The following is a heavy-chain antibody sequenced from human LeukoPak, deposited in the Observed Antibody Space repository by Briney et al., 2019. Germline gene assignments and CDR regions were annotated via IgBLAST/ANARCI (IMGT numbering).Heavy chain of an antibody. J-gene: IGHJ4*02. V-gene: IGHV3-23*01. CDR2: ITTGGAGT. Sequence: GGSLRLSCAASGFTFSSYALSWVRQAPGKGLEWVSAITTGGAGTYFADSVEGRFTISRDNSKNTLSLQMNSLSTEDTAVYYCARDGYSSGLYEYYFDYWGPGTLVTVSS. CDR1: GFTFSSYA. CDR3: ARDGYSSGLYEYYFDY. D-gene: IGHD3-22*01.